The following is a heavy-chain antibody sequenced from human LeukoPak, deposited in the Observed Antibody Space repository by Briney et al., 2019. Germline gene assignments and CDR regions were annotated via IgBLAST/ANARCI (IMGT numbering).Heavy chain of an antibody. CDR1: GFTFSSYG. CDR3: AKDYYYGSGSSNWFDP. Sequence: GGSLRLSCAASGFTFSSYGMHRVRQAPGKGLEWVAFIRYDGSNKYYADSVKGRFTISRDNSKNTLYLQMNSLRAEDTAVYYCAKDYYYGSGSSNWFDPWGQGTLVTVSS. V-gene: IGHV3-30*02. J-gene: IGHJ5*02. CDR2: IRYDGSNK. D-gene: IGHD3-10*01.